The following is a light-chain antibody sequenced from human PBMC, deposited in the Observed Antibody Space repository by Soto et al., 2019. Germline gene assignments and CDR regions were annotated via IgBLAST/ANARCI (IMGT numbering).Light chain of an antibody. J-gene: IGLJ2*01. CDR3: SSYTTSSTLV. CDR2: EVS. V-gene: IGLV2-14*01. CDR1: SSDVGAYGY. Sequence: QSVLTQPASVSGSPGQSITISCTGTSSDVGAYGYVSWYQQHPGKAPKLMIYEVSYRPSGVSNRFSGSKSGNAASLTISGLQAEDEADYYCSSYTTSSTLVFGGGTKVTVL.